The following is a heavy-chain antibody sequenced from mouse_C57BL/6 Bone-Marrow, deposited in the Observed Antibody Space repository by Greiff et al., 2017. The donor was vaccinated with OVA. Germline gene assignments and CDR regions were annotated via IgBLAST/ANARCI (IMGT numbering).Heavy chain of an antibody. CDR2: IDPEDGDT. Sequence: VQLQQSGAELVRPGASVKLSCTASGFNIKDYYMHWVKQRPEQGLEWIGRIDPEDGDTEYAPKFQGKATMTADTSSNTAYLQLSSLTSEDTAVYYCTLYYYGPWFAYWGKGTLVTVSA. V-gene: IGHV14-1*01. CDR1: GFNIKDYY. J-gene: IGHJ3*01. D-gene: IGHD1-1*01. CDR3: TLYYYGPWFAY.